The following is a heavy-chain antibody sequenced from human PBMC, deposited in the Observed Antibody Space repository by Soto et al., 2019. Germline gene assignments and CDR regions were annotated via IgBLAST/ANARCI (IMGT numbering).Heavy chain of an antibody. D-gene: IGHD3-10*01. CDR3: TVWGSGNDFGAA. CDR1: GFTFSDHY. V-gene: IGHV3-72*01. CDR2: SKNKADSYTT. J-gene: IGHJ4*02. Sequence: EVQLVESGGGLVQPGGSLRLSCAASGFTFSDHYMDWVRQAPGKGLEWVGRSKNKADSYTTEYAASVNGRFTISRDGSKNSLFLQKNSLKTEDTAVYYCTVWGSGNDFGAAWGQGILVTVSS.